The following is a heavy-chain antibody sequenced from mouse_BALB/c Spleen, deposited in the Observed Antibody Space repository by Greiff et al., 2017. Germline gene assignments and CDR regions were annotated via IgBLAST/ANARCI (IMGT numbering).Heavy chain of an antibody. CDR1: GYSITSDYA. Sequence: VQLKQSGPGLVKPPQSLSLTCTVTGYSITSDYAWHWIRQFPGNKLEWMGYIHYSGSTNYNPSLKSRISITRDTSKNQFFLQLNSVTTEDTATYYCARCDYDWYFDVWGAGTTVTVSS. CDR3: ARCDYDWYFDV. CDR2: IHYSGST. D-gene: IGHD2-4*01. J-gene: IGHJ1*01. V-gene: IGHV3-2*02.